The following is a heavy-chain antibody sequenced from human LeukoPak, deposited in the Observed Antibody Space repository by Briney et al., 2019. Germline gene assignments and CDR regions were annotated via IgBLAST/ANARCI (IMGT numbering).Heavy chain of an antibody. J-gene: IGHJ3*02. D-gene: IGHD6-19*01. V-gene: IGHV3-7*01. CDR2: IKQDGSEK. CDR1: GFTFSTYW. CDR3: ARDRGSGWYFAFDI. Sequence: PGGSLRLSCAASGFTFSTYWMSWVRQAPGKGLEWVANIKQDGSEKYYVDSVKGQFTISRDNAKNSLYLQMNSLRAEDTAVYYCARDRGSGWYFAFDIWGQGTMVTVSS.